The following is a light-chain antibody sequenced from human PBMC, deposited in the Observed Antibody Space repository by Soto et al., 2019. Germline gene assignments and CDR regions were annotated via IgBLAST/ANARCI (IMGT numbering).Light chain of an antibody. V-gene: IGLV1-44*01. J-gene: IGLJ1*01. CDR3: AAWDDSLNGHV. Sequence: QSVLTQPHSASGTHGQRVTLSCSGSSSNIGSNSVHWFQQVPGTAPKPLIYSSNQRPSGVPERFSGSKSGTSASLAISGLQSEDEADYYCAAWDDSLNGHVFGAGTKVTVL. CDR1: SSNIGSNS. CDR2: SSN.